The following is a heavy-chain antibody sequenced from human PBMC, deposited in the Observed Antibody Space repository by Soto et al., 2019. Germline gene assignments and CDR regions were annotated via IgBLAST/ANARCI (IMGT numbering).Heavy chain of an antibody. CDR1: GGSFSGYY. D-gene: IGHD2-2*01. V-gene: IGHV4-34*01. CDR3: ARVGRNIVVVPYYFDY. Sequence: SETLSLTCTVYGGSFSGYYWSWIRQPPGKGLEWIGEINHSGSTNYNPSLKSRVTISVDTSKNQFSLKLSSVTAADTAVFYCARVGRNIVVVPYYFDYWGQGTLVTVSS. J-gene: IGHJ4*02. CDR2: INHSGST.